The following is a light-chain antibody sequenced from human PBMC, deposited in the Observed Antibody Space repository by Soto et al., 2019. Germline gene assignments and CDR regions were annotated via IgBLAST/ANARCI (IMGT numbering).Light chain of an antibody. CDR1: QYINTR. Sequence: MLTQSPSTLSSFPGDRVTHSCRASQYINTRLAWYQHRPGQAPRLLIYQTSSRAAGIPARFSASGTGTDFTLTISDVQPEDFAVYYCHQRQSWPRTFGQGTKVDIK. J-gene: IGKJ1*01. CDR3: HQRQSWPRT. V-gene: IGKV3-11*01. CDR2: QTS.